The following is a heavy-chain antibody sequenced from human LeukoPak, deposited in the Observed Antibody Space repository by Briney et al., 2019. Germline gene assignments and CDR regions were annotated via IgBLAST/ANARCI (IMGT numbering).Heavy chain of an antibody. J-gene: IGHJ3*02. D-gene: IGHD6-19*01. Sequence: EASVKVSCKASGGTFSSYAISWVRQAPGQGLEWMGGIIPIFGTANYAQKFQGRVTITTDESTSTAYMELSSLRSEDTAVYYCAREREAVLHAFDIWGQGTMVTVSS. CDR3: AREREAVLHAFDI. CDR1: GGTFSSYA. CDR2: IIPIFGTA. V-gene: IGHV1-69*05.